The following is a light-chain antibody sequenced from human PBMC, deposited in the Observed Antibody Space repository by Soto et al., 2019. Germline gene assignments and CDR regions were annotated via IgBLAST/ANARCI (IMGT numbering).Light chain of an antibody. CDR3: QQYGSSGT. Sequence: EIVMTQSPATLSVSPGERATLSCRASQSVSSNLAWYQQKPGQAPRLLTYGASNRATGIPDRFSGSGSGTDFTLTISRLEPEDFAVYYCQQYGSSGTFGQGTKVDIK. J-gene: IGKJ1*01. CDR1: QSVSSN. V-gene: IGKV3-20*01. CDR2: GAS.